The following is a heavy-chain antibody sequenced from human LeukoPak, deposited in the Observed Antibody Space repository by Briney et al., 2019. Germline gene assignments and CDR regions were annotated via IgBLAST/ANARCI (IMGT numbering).Heavy chain of an antibody. CDR2: IHYSGST. CDR1: GGSMSPYY. CDR3: ARGVAGFVANDY. J-gene: IGHJ4*02. V-gene: IGHV4-59*08. Sequence: SETLSLTCTVSGGSMSPYYWSWIRQRPGKGLELIGHIHYSGSTYYNASLGSRTFISVDTSKNQFSLRLTSVTAADTAVYYCARGVAGFVANDYWGQGTLVTVSS. D-gene: IGHD2-15*01.